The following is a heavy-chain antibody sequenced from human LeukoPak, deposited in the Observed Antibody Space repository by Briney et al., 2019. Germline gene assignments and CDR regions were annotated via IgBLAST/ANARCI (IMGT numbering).Heavy chain of an antibody. CDR1: GGIFSSSA. D-gene: IGHD5-18*01. Sequence: GSSVKVSCKTSGGIFSSSAITWVRQAPGQELEWMGRIIPVLNITTYAQKFQGSVTITADTSTSTVYMELSSLRSEETAVYYCARDQGLTAPPPYGLDVWGQGTTVIVSS. CDR2: IIPVLNIT. V-gene: IGHV1-69*04. CDR3: ARDQGLTAPPPYGLDV. J-gene: IGHJ6*02.